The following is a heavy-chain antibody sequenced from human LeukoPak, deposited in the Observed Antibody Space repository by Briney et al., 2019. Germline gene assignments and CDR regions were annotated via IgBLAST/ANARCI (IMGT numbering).Heavy chain of an antibody. D-gene: IGHD1-26*01. J-gene: IGHJ3*02. Sequence: YADSVKGRFTISRDNAKNSLYLQMNSLRAEDTAVYYCARIWELLNGAFDIWGQGTMVTVSS. V-gene: IGHV3-11*06. CDR3: ARIWELLNGAFDI.